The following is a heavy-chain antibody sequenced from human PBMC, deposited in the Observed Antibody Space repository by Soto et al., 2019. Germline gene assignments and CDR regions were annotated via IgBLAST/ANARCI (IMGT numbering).Heavy chain of an antibody. V-gene: IGHV3-48*03. J-gene: IGHJ6*04. CDR3: VRDKGARGG. CDR1: GFTFSSYD. CDR2: INTRSSRI. Sequence: GGSLRLSCATSGFTFSSYDMNWVRQAPGKGLEWISRINTRSSRIYYADSVRGRFTISTANAKNWLCLQINSRTAADRAVYYCVRDKGARGGCGEGTTVTGCS. D-gene: IGHD3-16*01.